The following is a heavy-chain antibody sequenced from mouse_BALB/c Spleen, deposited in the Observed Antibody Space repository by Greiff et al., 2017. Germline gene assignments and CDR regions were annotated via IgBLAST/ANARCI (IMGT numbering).Heavy chain of an antibody. CDR1: GFAFSSYD. CDR2: ISSGGGST. V-gene: IGHV5-12-1*01. Sequence: EVMLVESGGGLVKPGGSLKLSCAASGFAFSSYDMSWVRQTPEKRLEWVAYISSGGGSTYYPDTVKGRFTISRDNAKNTLYLQMSSLKSEDTAMYYCARQITTATSDYWGQGTTLTVSS. D-gene: IGHD1-2*01. J-gene: IGHJ2*01. CDR3: ARQITTATSDY.